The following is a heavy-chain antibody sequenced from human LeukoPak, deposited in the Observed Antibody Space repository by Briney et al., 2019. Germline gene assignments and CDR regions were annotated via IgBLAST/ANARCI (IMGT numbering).Heavy chain of an antibody. CDR1: GFTFSRYA. CDR2: ISYDGSNK. D-gene: IGHD1-26*01. V-gene: IGHV3-30*04. Sequence: GGSLRLSCAASGFTFSRYAMHWVRQAPGKGLEWVAVISYDGSNKYYADSVKGRFTISRDNSKNTLYLQMNSLRAEDTAVYYCARGQGATHDAFDIWGQGTMVTVSS. J-gene: IGHJ3*02. CDR3: ARGQGATHDAFDI.